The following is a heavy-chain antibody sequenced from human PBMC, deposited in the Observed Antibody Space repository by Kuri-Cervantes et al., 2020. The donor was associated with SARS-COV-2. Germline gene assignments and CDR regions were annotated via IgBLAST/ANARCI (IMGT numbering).Heavy chain of an antibody. CDR3: ASLTTVTQGGYYYYYMDV. D-gene: IGHD4-17*01. Sequence: GESLKIPCAASGFTFSSYWMSWVRQAPGKGLEWVANIKQDGSEKYYVDSVKGRFTISRDNAKNSLYLQMNSLRAEDTALYYCASLTTVTQGGYYYYYMDVWGKGTTVTVSS. CDR1: GFTFSSYW. J-gene: IGHJ6*03. V-gene: IGHV3-7*03. CDR2: IKQDGSEK.